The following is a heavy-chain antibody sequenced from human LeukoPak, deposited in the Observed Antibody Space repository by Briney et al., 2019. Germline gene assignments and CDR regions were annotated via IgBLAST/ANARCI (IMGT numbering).Heavy chain of an antibody. D-gene: IGHD3-22*01. CDR3: ARDLYYYDSGGPDY. V-gene: IGHV1-69*05. CDR2: IMPISGIA. CDR1: GDTFSNYG. Sequence: SVKVSCKASGDTFSNYGLSWVRQAPGQGLEWMGRIMPISGIANYAQKFQDRVTINTDESTSTVYMELNSLRSEDTAVYYCARDLYYYDSGGPDYWGQGALVSVSS. J-gene: IGHJ4*02.